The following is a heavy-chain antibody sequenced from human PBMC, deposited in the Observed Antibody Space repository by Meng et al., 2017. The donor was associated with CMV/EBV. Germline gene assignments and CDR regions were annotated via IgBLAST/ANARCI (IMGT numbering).Heavy chain of an antibody. D-gene: IGHD3-3*01. CDR2: IYSGGST. Sequence: GESLKISCAASGFTFSDYYMSWVRQAPGKGLEWVSVIYSGGSTYYADSVKGRFTISRDNSKNTLYLQMNSLRAEDTAVYYCARVSYDFWSAVRGYYYYGMDVWGQGTTVTVSS. CDR1: GFTFSDYY. CDR3: ARVSYDFWSAVRGYYYYGMDV. V-gene: IGHV3-53*01. J-gene: IGHJ6*02.